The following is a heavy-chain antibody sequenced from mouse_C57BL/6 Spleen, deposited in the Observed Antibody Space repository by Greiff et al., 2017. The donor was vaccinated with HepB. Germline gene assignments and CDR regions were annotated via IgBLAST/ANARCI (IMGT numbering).Heavy chain of an antibody. V-gene: IGHV1-64*01. CDR2: IHPNSGST. J-gene: IGHJ1*03. D-gene: IGHD1-1*01. CDR1: GYTFTSYW. Sequence: VQLQQPGAELVKPGASVKLSCKASGYTFTSYWMHWVKQRPGQGLEWIGMIHPNSGSTNYNEKFKSKATLTVDKSSSTAYMQLSSLTSEDSAVYYCAMDYGSSPYWYFDVWGTGTTVTVSS. CDR3: AMDYGSSPYWYFDV.